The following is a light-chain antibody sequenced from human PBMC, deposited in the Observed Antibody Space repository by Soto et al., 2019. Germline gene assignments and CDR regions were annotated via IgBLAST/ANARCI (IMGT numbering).Light chain of an antibody. J-gene: IGKJ1*01. V-gene: IGKV3-20*01. Sequence: ELLLTQSPAPLSLSPGESATLSWRASQSVSRNLAWYQQKPGQAPKLLIYGASTRATGIPARLSGSGSGTDFTLTISRLEPEDFAVYYCQQYGSSPWTFGQGTKVDI. CDR1: QSVSRN. CDR3: QQYGSSPWT. CDR2: GAS.